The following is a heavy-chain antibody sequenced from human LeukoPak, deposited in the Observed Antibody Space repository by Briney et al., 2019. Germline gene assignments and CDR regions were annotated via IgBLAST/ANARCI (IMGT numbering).Heavy chain of an antibody. V-gene: IGHV3-23*01. J-gene: IGHJ4*02. CDR3: AKDRSIAARPGWYFDY. D-gene: IGHD6-6*01. CDR2: ISGSGGRT. Sequence: PGGSLRLSCAASGFTFSSYAMSWVRQAPGKGLEGGSAISGSGGRTYYADSVTGRFTISRDNSKNTLYLQMKSLRAEDTAVYYCAKDRSIAARPGWYFDYWGQGTLVTVSS. CDR1: GFTFSSYA.